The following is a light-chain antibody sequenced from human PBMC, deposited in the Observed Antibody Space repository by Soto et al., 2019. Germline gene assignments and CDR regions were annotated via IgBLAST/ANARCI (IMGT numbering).Light chain of an antibody. CDR3: TSYTLFNLDV. Sequence: QSVLTQPASVSGSPGQSISISCTGTSSDIGGYKHVSWYQQHPGKAPKLMIYDVSSRPSGVSNRFSGSKSGNTASLIISGLQAEDEADYYCTSYTLFNLDVFGTGTKVTVL. J-gene: IGLJ1*01. CDR1: SSDIGGYKH. V-gene: IGLV2-14*01. CDR2: DVS.